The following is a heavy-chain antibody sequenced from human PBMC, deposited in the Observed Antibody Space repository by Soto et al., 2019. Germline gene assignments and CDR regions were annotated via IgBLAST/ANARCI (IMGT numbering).Heavy chain of an antibody. CDR3: ATTRWGTAMVRSFDY. V-gene: IGHV1-24*01. D-gene: IGHD5-18*01. Sequence: GASVKVSCKVSGYTLTELSMHWVRQAPGKGLEWMGGFDPEDGETIYAQKFQGRVTMTEDTSTDTAYMELSSLRSEDTAVYYCATTRWGTAMVRSFDYWGQGTLVTVSS. CDR2: FDPEDGET. J-gene: IGHJ4*02. CDR1: GYTLTELS.